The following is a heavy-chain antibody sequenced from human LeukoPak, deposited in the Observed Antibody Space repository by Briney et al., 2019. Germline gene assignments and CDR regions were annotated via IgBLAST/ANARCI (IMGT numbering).Heavy chain of an antibody. D-gene: IGHD2-2*02. Sequence: ASVKVSCKAFGYTFTGYYMHWVRQAPGQGLEWMGWINPNSGGTNYAQKFQGRVTMTRDTSISTAYMELSRLRSDDTAVYYCARGKNSYCSSTSCNINWFVPWGQGTLVTVSS. CDR3: ARGKNSYCSSTSCNINWFVP. J-gene: IGHJ5*02. CDR1: GYTFTGYY. CDR2: INPNSGGT. V-gene: IGHV1-2*02.